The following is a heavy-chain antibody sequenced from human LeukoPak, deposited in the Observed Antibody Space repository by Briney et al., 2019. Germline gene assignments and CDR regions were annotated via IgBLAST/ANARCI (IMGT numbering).Heavy chain of an antibody. D-gene: IGHD6-6*01. J-gene: IGHJ4*02. V-gene: IGHV3-23*01. CDR2: ISGSGGST. Sequence: GGSLRLSCAASGFTFSSYAMSWVRQAPGKGLEWVSAISGSGGSTYYADSVKGRFTISRDNSKNTPYLQMNSLRAEDTAVYYCAKGTLYSSSSGYFDYWGQGTLVTVSS. CDR1: GFTFSSYA. CDR3: AKGTLYSSSSGYFDY.